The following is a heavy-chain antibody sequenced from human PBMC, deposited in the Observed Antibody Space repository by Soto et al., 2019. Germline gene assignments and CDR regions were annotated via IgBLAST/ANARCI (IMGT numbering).Heavy chain of an antibody. Sequence: ASVKVSCKASGYTFTGYYMHWVRQAPGKGLEWVSAISGSGDSTYYADSVKGRFTISRDNSKNTLSLQMNSLRAEDTAVYYCAKVRDLYSGYAFDSWGQGTLVTVSS. V-gene: IGHV3-23*01. CDR1: GYTFTGYY. CDR2: ISGSGDST. D-gene: IGHD5-12*01. CDR3: AKVRDLYSGYAFDS. J-gene: IGHJ4*02.